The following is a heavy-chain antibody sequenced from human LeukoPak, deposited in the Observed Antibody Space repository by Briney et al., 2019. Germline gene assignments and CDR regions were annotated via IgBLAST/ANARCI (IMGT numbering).Heavy chain of an antibody. V-gene: IGHV3-23*01. CDR3: AKDPDYYDSSGYYRY. J-gene: IGHJ4*02. CDR1: GFIFSSYA. Sequence: PGGSLRLSCAASGFIFSSYAMSWVRQAPGKGLEWVSAISGSGGSTYYADSVKGRFTISRDNSKNTLYLQMNSLRAEDTAVYYCAKDPDYYDSSGYYRYWGQGTLVTVSS. D-gene: IGHD3-22*01. CDR2: ISGSGGST.